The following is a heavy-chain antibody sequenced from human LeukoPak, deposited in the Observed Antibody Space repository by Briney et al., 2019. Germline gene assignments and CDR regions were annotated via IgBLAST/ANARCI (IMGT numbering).Heavy chain of an antibody. D-gene: IGHD4-17*01. CDR3: ARDAPIDYGDQIPFDY. CDR2: IWYDGSNK. CDR1: GFTFSSYG. Sequence: PGGSLRLSCAASGFTFSSYGMHWVRQAPGKGLEWVAVIWYDGSNKYYADSVKGRFTISRDNSKNTLYLQMNSLRAEDTAVYYCARDAPIDYGDQIPFDYWGQGTLVTVSS. V-gene: IGHV3-33*01. J-gene: IGHJ4*02.